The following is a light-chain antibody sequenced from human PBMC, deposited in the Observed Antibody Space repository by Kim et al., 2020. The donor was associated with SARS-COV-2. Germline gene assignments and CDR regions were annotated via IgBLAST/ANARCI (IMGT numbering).Light chain of an antibody. CDR3: QQTHSSPWT. CDR2: AAS. J-gene: IGKJ4*01. V-gene: IGKV1-12*01. CDR1: QDISSW. Sequence: DIQMTQSPSSVSASVGDRVTITCRASQDISSWLGWYQQKPGKAPKVLIYAASNLQRGVPSSFSGSGSGTDFTLTINSLQTEDVATYFCQQTHSSPWTFGGGTKVDIK.